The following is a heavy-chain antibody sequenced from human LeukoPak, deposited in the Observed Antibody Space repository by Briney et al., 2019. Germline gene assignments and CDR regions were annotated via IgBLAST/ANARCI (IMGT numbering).Heavy chain of an antibody. CDR3: ARDMRTAAGTFFDY. CDR2: IYTSGST. J-gene: IGHJ4*02. V-gene: IGHV4-4*07. CDR1: GGSISSYY. D-gene: IGHD6-13*01. Sequence: SETLSLTCTVSGGSISSYYWSWIRQPAGKGLEWIGRIYTSGSTNYNPSLKSRVTMSVDTSKNQFSLKLSSVTAADTAVYYCARDMRTAAGTFFDYWGQGTLVTVSS.